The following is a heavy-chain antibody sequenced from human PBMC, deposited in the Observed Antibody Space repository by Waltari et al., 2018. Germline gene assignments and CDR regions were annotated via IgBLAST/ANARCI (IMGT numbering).Heavy chain of an antibody. CDR3: AKMEQYYYDSSGYFDY. CDR1: GFTFSSYA. V-gene: IGHV3-23*01. J-gene: IGHJ4*02. CDR2: ISGSGVST. Sequence: EVQLLESGGGLVQPGGSLRLSCAASGFTFSSYAMSWVRQAPGKGLEWVSAISGSGVSTYYADSVKGRFTISRDNSKNTLYLQMNSLRAEDTAVYYCAKMEQYYYDSSGYFDYWGQGTLVTVSS. D-gene: IGHD3-22*01.